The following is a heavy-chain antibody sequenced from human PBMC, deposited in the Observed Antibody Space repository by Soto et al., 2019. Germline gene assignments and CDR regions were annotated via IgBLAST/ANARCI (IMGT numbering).Heavy chain of an antibody. CDR2: TIPLFGTT. D-gene: IGHD3-10*01. CDR1: GDTFKNSV. J-gene: IGHJ3*01. CDR3: VAELDFGKLSVV. V-gene: IGHV1-69*01. Sequence: QVQLVQSGVEVKKPGSSVRVSCKASGDTFKNSVISWVRQAPGQGLEWMGGTIPLFGTTDYAQKFQGRLTITTDEYTTTDYLEVSRLTSEDTAVYYCVAELDFGKLSVVWGQGTTVIVSS.